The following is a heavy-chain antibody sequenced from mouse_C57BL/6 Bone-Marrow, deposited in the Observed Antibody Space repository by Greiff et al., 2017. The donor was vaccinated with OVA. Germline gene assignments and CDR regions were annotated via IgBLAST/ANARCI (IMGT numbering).Heavy chain of an antibody. CDR3: ASLYGSSPYWYFDV. Sequence: EVMLVGSGGGLVQPGGSLSLSCAASGFTFTDYYMSWVRQPPGKALEWLGFIRNKANGYTTEHSASVKGRFTISIDNSQRFLYLQMNALRAEDSATYYCASLYGSSPYWYFDVWGTGTTVTVSS. D-gene: IGHD1-1*01. J-gene: IGHJ1*03. CDR1: GFTFTDYY. CDR2: IRNKANGYTT. V-gene: IGHV7-3*01.